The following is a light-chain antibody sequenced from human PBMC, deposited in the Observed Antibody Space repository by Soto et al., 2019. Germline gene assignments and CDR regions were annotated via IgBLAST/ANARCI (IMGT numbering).Light chain of an antibody. Sequence: IQLTQSPSSLSASVGDRVTVTCRASQDISSYLAWYQQKPGKAPKLLIYATSTLQSGVPSRFSGSGSGTDFALTISSLQPEEFATYYCQQLSSSPLTFGGGTKVEIK. V-gene: IGKV1-9*01. CDR2: ATS. J-gene: IGKJ4*01. CDR3: QQLSSSPLT. CDR1: QDISSY.